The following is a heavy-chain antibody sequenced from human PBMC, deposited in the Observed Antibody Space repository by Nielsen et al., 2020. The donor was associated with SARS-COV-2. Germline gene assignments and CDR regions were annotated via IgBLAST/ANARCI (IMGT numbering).Heavy chain of an antibody. J-gene: IGHJ4*02. CDR3: SSPTVAY. V-gene: IGHV3-73*01. CDR2: IRSYANEYAT. D-gene: IGHD4-23*01. Sequence: GESLKISCGASGFTFSSFEMHWVRQAPGKGLEWLGRIRSYANEYATAYAASVKGRFTISRDDSKNTAYLQMNSLKTEDTAVYYCSSPTVAYWGQGTLVTVSS. CDR1: GFTFSSFE.